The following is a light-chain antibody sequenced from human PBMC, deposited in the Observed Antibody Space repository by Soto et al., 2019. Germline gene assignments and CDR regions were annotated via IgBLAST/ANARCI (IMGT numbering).Light chain of an antibody. Sequence: QSVLTQPPSASASLGASVKLTCTLSSGHSSYASAWHQKQPEQGPRYLMDLNNDGSHTKGDGIPDRFSGSSSGAERYLIISGLQSEDEADYYCQTWGTGLQVFGGGTKVTVL. CDR3: QTWGTGLQV. V-gene: IGLV4-69*01. CDR1: SGHSSYA. CDR2: LNNDGSH. J-gene: IGLJ2*01.